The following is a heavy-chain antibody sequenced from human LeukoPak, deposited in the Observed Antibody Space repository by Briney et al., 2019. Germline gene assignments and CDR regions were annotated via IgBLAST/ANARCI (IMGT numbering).Heavy chain of an antibody. CDR3: ARGHSGTYVIGY. Sequence: GGSLRLSCSASGFTFSGYAMYWVRQAPGKGLEWVTFIRSDGTSKFYADSVKGRFTISRDNSKNMVYLQMNSLRADDTAVYYCARGHSGTYVIGYWGQGILVTISS. D-gene: IGHD2-2*01. CDR2: IRSDGTSK. CDR1: GFTFSGYA. V-gene: IGHV3-30*02. J-gene: IGHJ4*02.